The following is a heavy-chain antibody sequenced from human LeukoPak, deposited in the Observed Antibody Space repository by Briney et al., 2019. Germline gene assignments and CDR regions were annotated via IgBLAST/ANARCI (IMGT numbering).Heavy chain of an antibody. Sequence: GASVKVSCKASGYTFTGYYMHWVRQAPGQGLEWMEWINHNSGGTNYEQKFQGRVTMTRDTSISKAYMELSRLGSDDAAVYYCARVHGGDISSSWFRYWGQGTLVTVSS. CDR1: GYTFTGYY. CDR2: INHNSGGT. V-gene: IGHV1-2*02. D-gene: IGHD6-13*01. CDR3: ARVHGGDISSSWFRY. J-gene: IGHJ4*02.